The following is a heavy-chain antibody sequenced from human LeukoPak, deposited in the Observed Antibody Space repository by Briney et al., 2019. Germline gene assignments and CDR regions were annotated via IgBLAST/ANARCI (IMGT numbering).Heavy chain of an antibody. CDR2: ISSSSSYI. CDR1: GFTFSSYS. V-gene: IGHV3-21*01. J-gene: IGHJ3*02. Sequence: GGSLRLSCAASGFTFSSYSMNWVRQAPGKGLEWVSSISSSSSYIYYADSVKGRFTISRDNAKNSLYLQMNSLRAEDTAMYYCARDVRYYGSGCYYNRDAFDIWGQGTMVTVSS. CDR3: ARDVRYYGSGCYYNRDAFDI. D-gene: IGHD3-10*01.